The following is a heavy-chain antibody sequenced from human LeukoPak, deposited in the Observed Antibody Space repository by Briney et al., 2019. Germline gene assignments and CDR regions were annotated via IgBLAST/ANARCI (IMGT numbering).Heavy chain of an antibody. Sequence: ETLSLTCTVSGGSISTSSYYWGWVRQPPGKGLEWVSVIYSGGSTYYADSVKGRFTISRDNSKNTLYLQMNSLRAEDTAVYYCARGRQDCDGDCYVAFDIWGQGTMVTVSS. CDR1: GGSISTSSYY. CDR3: ARGRQDCDGDCYVAFDI. CDR2: IYSGGST. J-gene: IGHJ3*02. D-gene: IGHD2-21*02. V-gene: IGHV3-53*01.